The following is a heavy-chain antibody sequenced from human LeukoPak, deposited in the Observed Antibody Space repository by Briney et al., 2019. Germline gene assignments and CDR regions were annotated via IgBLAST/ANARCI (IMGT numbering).Heavy chain of an antibody. CDR1: GGSISSDY. J-gene: IGHJ3*02. V-gene: IGHV4-59*01. Sequence: SETLSLTCTVSGGSISSDYWNWIRQPAGKGLEWIGYIYYSGSTNYNPSLKSRVTISVDTSKNQFSLKLSSVTAADTAVYYCARVRPAGTRDDAFDIWGQGTMVTVSS. D-gene: IGHD6-19*01. CDR2: IYYSGST. CDR3: ARVRPAGTRDDAFDI.